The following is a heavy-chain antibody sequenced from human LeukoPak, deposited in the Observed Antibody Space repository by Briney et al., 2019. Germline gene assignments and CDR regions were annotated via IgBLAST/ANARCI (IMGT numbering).Heavy chain of an antibody. J-gene: IGHJ4*02. CDR2: IYHSGST. CDR1: GYSISSGYY. D-gene: IGHD1-26*01. CDR3: ARHGWELRKYFDY. Sequence: SETLSLTCGVSGYSISSGYYWGCIRQPPGKGLEWIGSIYHSGSTYYNPSLKSRVTISVDTSKNQFSLKLSSVTAADTAVYYCARHGWELRKYFDYWGQGTLVTVSS. V-gene: IGHV4-38-2*01.